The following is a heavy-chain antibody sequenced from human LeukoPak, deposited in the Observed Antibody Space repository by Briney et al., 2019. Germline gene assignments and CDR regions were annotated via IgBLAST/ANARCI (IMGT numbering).Heavy chain of an antibody. CDR2: ISSSGSTI. D-gene: IGHD3-22*01. CDR3: AREPYYYDSSHEHDGFDY. Sequence: GGSLRLSCAASGFTFSDYYMSWIRQAPGKGLEWVSYISSSGSTIYYADSVKGRFTISRDNAKNSLYLQMNSLRAEDTAVYYCAREPYYYDSSHEHDGFDYWGQGTLVTVSS. CDR1: GFTFSDYY. J-gene: IGHJ4*02. V-gene: IGHV3-11*04.